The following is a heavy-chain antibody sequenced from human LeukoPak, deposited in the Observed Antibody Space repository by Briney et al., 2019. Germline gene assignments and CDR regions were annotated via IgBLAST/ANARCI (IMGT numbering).Heavy chain of an antibody. J-gene: IGHJ6*03. Sequence: SVTVSCQASGYTFTSYDMNWVRPPPGRGGEWMGWINTKTGKPTYAQGCTGRFVFSLHTSVSTAYVQISSIKAEDIAMYYCASGPPHCYSSGWYRNSSYYMDVWGKGTTVTVSS. CDR1: GYTFTSYD. CDR2: INTKTGKP. D-gene: IGHD6-19*01. CDR3: ASGPPHCYSSGWYRNSSYYMDV. V-gene: IGHV7-4-1*02.